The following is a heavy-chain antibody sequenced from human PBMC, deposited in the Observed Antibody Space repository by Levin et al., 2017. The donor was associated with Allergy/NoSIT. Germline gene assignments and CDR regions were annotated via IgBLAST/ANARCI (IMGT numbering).Heavy chain of an antibody. J-gene: IGHJ6*02. CDR3: ASEPPSHAMDV. V-gene: IGHV1-46*01. Sequence: GESLKISCKASGNTFTTYYIHWVRQAPGQGLEWMGLINPSGGSTTYAQKFQGRVTMTRDTSTSTFYMDLSSLTSDDTAVYYCASEPPSHAMDVWGQGTTVTVSS. CDR2: INPSGGST. CDR1: GNTFTTYY.